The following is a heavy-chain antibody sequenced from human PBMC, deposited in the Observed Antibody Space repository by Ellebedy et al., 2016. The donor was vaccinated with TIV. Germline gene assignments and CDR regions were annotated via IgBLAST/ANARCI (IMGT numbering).Heavy chain of an antibody. CDR3: ARVVVVPAAISYYYYYMDV. J-gene: IGHJ6*03. V-gene: IGHV1-2*02. D-gene: IGHD2-2*01. Sequence: ASVKVSXXASGYTFTGYYMHWVRQAPGQGLEWMGWINPNSGGTNYAQKLQGRVTMTTDTSTSTAYMELRSLRSDDTAVYYCARVVVVPAAISYYYYYMDVWGKGTTVTVSS. CDR1: GYTFTGYY. CDR2: INPNSGGT.